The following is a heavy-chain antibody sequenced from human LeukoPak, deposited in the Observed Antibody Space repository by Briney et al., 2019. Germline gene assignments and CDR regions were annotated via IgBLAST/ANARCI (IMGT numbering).Heavy chain of an antibody. CDR3: AKDVGYYDSSGYADY. CDR1: GFTFSSYA. CDR2: ISGSGGST. D-gene: IGHD3-22*01. Sequence: PGGSLRLSCAASGFTFSSYAMSWVRQAPGKGLEWVSAISGSGGSTNYADSVKGRFTISRDNSKNTLYLQMNSLRAEDTAVYYCAKDVGYYDSSGYADYWGQGTLVTVSS. J-gene: IGHJ4*02. V-gene: IGHV3-23*01.